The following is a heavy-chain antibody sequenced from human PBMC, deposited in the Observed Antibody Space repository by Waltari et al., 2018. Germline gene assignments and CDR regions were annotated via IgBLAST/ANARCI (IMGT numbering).Heavy chain of an antibody. CDR3: AREGRPYYYYGMDV. V-gene: IGHV3-48*03. CDR1: GFTLSSYE. Sequence: EVQLVESGGGLVQPGGSLRLSCAASGFTLSSYEMNWVRKAPGKGLEWVSYISSSGSTISYADSVKGRFTTSRDNAKNSLYLQMNRLRAEDTAVYYCAREGRPYYYYGMDVWGQVTTVTVSS. J-gene: IGHJ6*02. CDR2: ISSSGSTI.